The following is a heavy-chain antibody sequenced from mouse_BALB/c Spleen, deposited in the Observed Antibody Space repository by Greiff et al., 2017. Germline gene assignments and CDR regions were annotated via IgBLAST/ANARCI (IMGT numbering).Heavy chain of an antibody. J-gene: IGHJ4*01. Sequence: VQVVESGPGLVAPSQSLSITCTVSGFSLTSYGVHWVRQPPGKGLEWLGVIWAGGSTNYNSALMSRLSISKDNSKSQVFLKMNSLQTDDTAMYYCARESGYAMDYWGQGTSVTVSS. CDR3: ARESGYAMDY. D-gene: IGHD3-1*01. CDR1: GFSLTSYG. V-gene: IGHV2-9*02. CDR2: IWAGGST.